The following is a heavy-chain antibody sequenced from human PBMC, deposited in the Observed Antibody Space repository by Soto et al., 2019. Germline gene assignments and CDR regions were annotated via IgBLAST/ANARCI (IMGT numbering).Heavy chain of an antibody. CDR1: GFTFSNYW. Sequence: EVQLVESGGGLVQPGGSLRLSCAASGFTFSNYWMHWVRQAPGKGLVWVSRISSDGSSTTYADSVKGRFTISRDNAKNTLDMKMDGLRAKDTAVYYCARGPYCISTSCYDWFDPWGQGTLVTVSS. V-gene: IGHV3-74*01. CDR3: ARGPYCISTSCYDWFDP. D-gene: IGHD2-2*01. CDR2: ISSDGSST. J-gene: IGHJ5*02.